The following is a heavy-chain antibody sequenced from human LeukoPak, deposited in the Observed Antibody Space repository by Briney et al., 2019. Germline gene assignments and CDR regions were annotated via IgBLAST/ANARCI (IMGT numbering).Heavy chain of an antibody. V-gene: IGHV4-34*01. CDR3: ARGSGYSGANY. CDR2: INHSGST. CDR1: GGSFSGYD. Sequence: SETLSLTRAVYGGSFSGYDWSWIRQPPGKGLEWIGEINHSGSTNYNPSLKSRVTISVDTSKNQFSLKLNSVTAADTAVYYCARGSGYSGANYWGQGTLVTVSS. D-gene: IGHD2-15*01. J-gene: IGHJ4*02.